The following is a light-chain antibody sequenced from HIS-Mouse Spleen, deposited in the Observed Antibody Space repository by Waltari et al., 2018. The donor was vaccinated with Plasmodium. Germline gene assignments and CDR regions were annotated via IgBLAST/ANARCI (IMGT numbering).Light chain of an antibody. CDR1: SSDFGAYNY. J-gene: IGLJ2*01. V-gene: IGLV2-8*01. CDR3: SSYAGSNNLV. Sequence: QSALTQPPSASGSPAQSVTISCTGTSSDFGAYNYVSWYQQHPGKAPKLLIYEVSKRPSGVPDRFSGSKSGNTASLTVSGLQAEDEADYYCSSYAGSNNLVFGGGTKLTVL. CDR2: EVS.